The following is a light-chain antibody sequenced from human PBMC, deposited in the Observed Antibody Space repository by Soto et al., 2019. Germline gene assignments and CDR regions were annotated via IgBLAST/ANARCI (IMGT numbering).Light chain of an antibody. CDR3: SSFASSNTWV. V-gene: IGLV2-8*01. CDR1: SSDVGAYNY. Sequence: QSALTQPPSASGSPGQSVTISCTGTSSDVGAYNYVSWYQQHAGKAPKLVIYEVTKRPSGVPDRFSGSKSVNTASLTVSGLQAEDEADYYFSSFASSNTWVFGGGTTLTVL. CDR2: EVT. J-gene: IGLJ3*02.